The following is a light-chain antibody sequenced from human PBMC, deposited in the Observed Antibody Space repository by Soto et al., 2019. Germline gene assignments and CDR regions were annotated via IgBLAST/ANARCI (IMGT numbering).Light chain of an antibody. CDR1: QSVSSN. Sequence: IVITQSPSTLSVSPGERATLSCRASQSVSSNLAWYQQKPGQAPRLLIYGASTRATGLPARFSGSGSGTEFTLTISSLQSEDFAVYYCQQYNIWPRAFGQGTKVDI. CDR3: QQYNIWPRA. J-gene: IGKJ1*01. CDR2: GAS. V-gene: IGKV3-15*01.